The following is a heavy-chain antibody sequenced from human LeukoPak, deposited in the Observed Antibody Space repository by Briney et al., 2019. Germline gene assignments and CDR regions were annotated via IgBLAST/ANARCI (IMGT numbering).Heavy chain of an antibody. CDR1: GGSFSGYY. V-gene: IGHV4-34*01. J-gene: IGHJ5*02. CDR3: ARVWAYNWFDP. D-gene: IGHD1-26*01. Sequence: PSETLSLTCAVYGGSFSGYYWSWIRQPPGKGLEWIGEINHSGSTNYNPSLKSRVTISVDTSKNQFSLKLSSVTAADTAVYYCARVWAYNWFDPWGQGTLVTVSP. CDR2: INHSGST.